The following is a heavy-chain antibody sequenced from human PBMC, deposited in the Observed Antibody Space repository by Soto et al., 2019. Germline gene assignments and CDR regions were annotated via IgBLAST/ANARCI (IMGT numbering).Heavy chain of an antibody. V-gene: IGHV1-2*02. J-gene: IGHJ5*02. CDR1: GYTFTGYY. CDR2: INPNSGGT. CDR3: ARGDLRPVTMIVAPFDP. D-gene: IGHD3-22*01. Sequence: ASVKVSCKTSGYTFTGYYIHWVRQAPGQGLEWMGWINPNSGGTIYAQKFQGRVTMTRDTSISTAYMELTRLTSDDTAVYYCARGDLRPVTMIVAPFDPWGQGTLVTVSS.